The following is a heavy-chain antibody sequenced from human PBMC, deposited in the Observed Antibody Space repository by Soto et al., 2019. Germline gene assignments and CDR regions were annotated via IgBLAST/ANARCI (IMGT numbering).Heavy chain of an antibody. D-gene: IGHD3-22*01. CDR3: AKGSRPLHYYDSSGYYYENLFDY. CDR1: GFTFSSYA. Sequence: GALRLSCAASGFTFSSYAMSLVRQAPGKGLEWVPAIIGRGGSTYYADSVKGRFTISRDNSKNTLYLQMNSLRAEDTAVYYCAKGSRPLHYYDSSGYYYENLFDYWGQGTLVTVSS. V-gene: IGHV3-23*01. CDR2: IIGRGGST. J-gene: IGHJ4*02.